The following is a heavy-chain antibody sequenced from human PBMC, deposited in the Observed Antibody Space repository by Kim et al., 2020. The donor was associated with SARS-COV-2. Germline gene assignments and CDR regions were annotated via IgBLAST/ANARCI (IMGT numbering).Heavy chain of an antibody. Sequence: GGSLRLSCAASGFTFSSYAMSWVRQAPGKGLEWVSAISGSGGSTYYADSVKGRFTISRDNSKNTLYLQMNSLRAEDTAVYYCAKGKWGDYYYGMDVWGQGTTVTVSS. V-gene: IGHV3-23*01. CDR3: AKGKWGDYYYGMDV. CDR2: ISGSGGST. CDR1: GFTFSSYA. J-gene: IGHJ6*02. D-gene: IGHD1-26*01.